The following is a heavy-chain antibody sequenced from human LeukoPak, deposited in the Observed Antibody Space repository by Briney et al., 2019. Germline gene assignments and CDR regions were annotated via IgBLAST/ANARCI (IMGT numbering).Heavy chain of an antibody. CDR2: IYTSGST. CDR3: ARRYSSSSMGWYFDY. CDR1: GGSISSYY. V-gene: IGHV4-4*07. Sequence: PSETLSLTCTVSGGSISSYYWNWIRQPAGKGLEWIGRIYTSGSTNYNPSLKSRVTMSVDTSKNQFSLKLNSVTAADTAVYYCARRYSSSSMGWYFDYWGQGTLVTVSS. D-gene: IGHD6-6*01. J-gene: IGHJ4*02.